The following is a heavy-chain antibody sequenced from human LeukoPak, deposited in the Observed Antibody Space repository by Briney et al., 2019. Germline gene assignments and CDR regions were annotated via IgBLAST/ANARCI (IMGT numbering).Heavy chain of an antibody. Sequence: PPETLSLTCTVSGGSISSYYWSWIRQPPGKGLEWIGYIYYSGSTNYNPSLRSRVTISVDTSKNQFSLKLSSVTAADTAVYYCASGRDGLHTFDYWGQGTLVTVSS. CDR2: IYYSGST. J-gene: IGHJ4*02. D-gene: IGHD5-24*01. CDR1: GGSISSYY. V-gene: IGHV4-59*01. CDR3: ASGRDGLHTFDY.